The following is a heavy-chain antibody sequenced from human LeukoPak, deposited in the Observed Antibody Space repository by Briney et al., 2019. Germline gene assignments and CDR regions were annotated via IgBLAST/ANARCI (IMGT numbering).Heavy chain of an antibody. Sequence: VAAVKVSCKASGGTFSSYAISWVRQAPGQGLEWMGGIIPIFGTANYAQKFQGRVTITADESTSIAYMELSSLRSEDTAVYYCAREPVIVATTDAFDIWGQGTMVTVSS. D-gene: IGHD5-12*01. V-gene: IGHV1-69*13. J-gene: IGHJ3*02. CDR2: IIPIFGTA. CDR1: GGTFSSYA. CDR3: AREPVIVATTDAFDI.